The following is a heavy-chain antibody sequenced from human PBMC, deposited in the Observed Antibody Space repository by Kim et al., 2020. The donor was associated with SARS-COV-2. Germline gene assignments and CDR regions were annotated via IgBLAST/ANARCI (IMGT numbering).Heavy chain of an antibody. CDR1: GGSISSSSYY. V-gene: IGHV4-39*07. CDR3: ARDRPITT. CDR2: IYYSGST. D-gene: IGHD3-10*01. J-gene: IGHJ5*02. Sequence: SETLSLTCTVSGGSISSSSYYWGWIRQPPGKGLEWIGSIYYSGSTYYNPSLKSRVTISVDTSKNQFSLKLSSVTAADTAVYYCARDRPITTWGQGTLVTVSS.